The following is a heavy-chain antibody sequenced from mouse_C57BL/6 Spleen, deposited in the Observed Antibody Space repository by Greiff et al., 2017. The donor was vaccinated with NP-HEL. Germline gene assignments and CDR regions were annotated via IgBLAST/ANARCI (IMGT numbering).Heavy chain of an antibody. CDR1: GYTFTDYE. Sequence: VQLQESGAELVRPGASVTLSCKASGYTFTDYEMHWVKQTPVHGLEWIGAIDPETGGTAYNQKFKGKAILTADKASSTAYMELRSLTSEDSAVYYCTRTDYGYDAFAYWGQGTLVTVSA. CDR2: IDPETGGT. J-gene: IGHJ3*01. D-gene: IGHD2-2*01. V-gene: IGHV1-15*01. CDR3: TRTDYGYDAFAY.